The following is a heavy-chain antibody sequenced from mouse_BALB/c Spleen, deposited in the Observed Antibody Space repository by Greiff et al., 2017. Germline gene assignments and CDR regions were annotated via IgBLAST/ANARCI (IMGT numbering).Heavy chain of an antibody. Sequence: QVQLQQSGPELVKPGASVRISCKASGYTFTSYYIHWVKQRPGQGLEWIGWIYPGNVNTKYNEKFKGKATLTADKSPSTAYMQLSSLTSEDSAVYFCARYAYGSSYGFAYWGQGTLVTVSA. J-gene: IGHJ3*01. CDR3: ARYAYGSSYGFAY. CDR1: GYTFTSYY. CDR2: IYPGNVNT. D-gene: IGHD1-1*01. V-gene: IGHV1S56*01.